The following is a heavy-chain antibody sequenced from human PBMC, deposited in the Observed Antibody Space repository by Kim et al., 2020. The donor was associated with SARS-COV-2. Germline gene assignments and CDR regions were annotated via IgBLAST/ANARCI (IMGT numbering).Heavy chain of an antibody. Sequence: GASLQISCQSSAYNFANYWITWVRQMPGKGLEWMGRIDPRDSFTTYSPDFQGHVSISADKSIRTAYLQWSSLKTSDTAVYFCTSAADYDNWGQGTLVTVSS. V-gene: IGHV5-10-1*01. CDR1: AYNFANYW. CDR2: IDPRDSFT. J-gene: IGHJ4*02. CDR3: TSAADYDN. D-gene: IGHD6-25*01.